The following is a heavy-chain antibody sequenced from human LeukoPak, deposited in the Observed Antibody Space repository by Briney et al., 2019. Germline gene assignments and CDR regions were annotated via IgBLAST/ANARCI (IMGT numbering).Heavy chain of an antibody. CDR3: ARGPYGWAPGAFDS. CDR2: ISAYNGNT. Sequence: ASVKVSCKASGYTFTSYGISWVRQAPGQGLEWMGWISAYNGNTNYAQKLQGRVTMTTDTSTSTAYMELRSRRSDDTAVYYCARGPYGWAPGAFDSWGRGPLVTVPS. CDR1: GYTFTSYG. J-gene: IGHJ4*02. D-gene: IGHD3-10*01. V-gene: IGHV1-18*01.